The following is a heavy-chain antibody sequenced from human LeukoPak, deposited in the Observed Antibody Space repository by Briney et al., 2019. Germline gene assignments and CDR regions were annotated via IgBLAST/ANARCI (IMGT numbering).Heavy chain of an antibody. J-gene: IGHJ4*02. CDR3: AKVYYYDNSGFYFGYFDY. CDR2: IKQDGSEK. D-gene: IGHD3-22*01. V-gene: IGHV3-7*03. Sequence: GGSLRLSCAASGFNFRSYWMTWVRQSPGKGLEWVANIKQDGSEKYYVDSVKGRFTISRDNSKNTLYLQMSSLRAEDTAVYYCAKVYYYDNSGFYFGYFDYWGQGTLVTVSS. CDR1: GFNFRSYW.